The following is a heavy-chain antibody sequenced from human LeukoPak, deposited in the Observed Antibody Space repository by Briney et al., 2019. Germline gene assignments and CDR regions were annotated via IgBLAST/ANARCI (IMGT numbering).Heavy chain of an antibody. CDR3: AKSIGGVVVVVADY. Sequence: GGSLRLSCAASGFTFTTYAMTWVRQAPGKGLEWVSVISGSGGSTYYADSVKGRFTLSRDNSKNTLYLQMNSLRAEDTAVYYCAKSIGGVVVVVADYWGQGTLVTVSS. J-gene: IGHJ4*02. V-gene: IGHV3-23*01. CDR2: ISGSGGST. CDR1: GFTFTTYA. D-gene: IGHD2-15*01.